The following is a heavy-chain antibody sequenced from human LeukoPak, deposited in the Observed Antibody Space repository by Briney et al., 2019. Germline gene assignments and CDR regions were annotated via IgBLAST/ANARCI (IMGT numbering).Heavy chain of an antibody. D-gene: IGHD6-19*01. V-gene: IGHV1-8*01. Sequence: ASVKVSCKASGYTFTSYDINWVRQATGQGLEWMGWMNPNSGNTGYAQKFQGRGTMTTDTSTSTAYMELRSLTSDDTAVYYCARQRYSSGWYDWFDPWGQGTLVTVSS. CDR2: MNPNSGNT. CDR1: GYTFTSYD. CDR3: ARQRYSSGWYDWFDP. J-gene: IGHJ5*02.